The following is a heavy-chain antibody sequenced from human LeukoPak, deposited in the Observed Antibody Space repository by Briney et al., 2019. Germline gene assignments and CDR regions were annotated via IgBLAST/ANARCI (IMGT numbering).Heavy chain of an antibody. V-gene: IGHV1-2*02. CDR3: ARVSGSPSRYYYGMDV. D-gene: IGHD1-26*01. CDR2: INPNSGGT. Sequence: ASVKVSCKASEYTFTGYYMHWVRQAPGQGLEWMGWINPNSGGTNYAQKFQGRVTMTRDTSISTAYMELSRLRSDDTAVYYCARVSGSPSRYYYGMDVWGQGTTVTVSS. J-gene: IGHJ6*02. CDR1: EYTFTGYY.